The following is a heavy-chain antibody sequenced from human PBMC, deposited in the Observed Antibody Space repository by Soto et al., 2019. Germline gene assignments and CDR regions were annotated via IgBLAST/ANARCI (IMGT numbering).Heavy chain of an antibody. D-gene: IGHD3-22*01. V-gene: IGHV3-30*18. CDR2: ISYDGSNK. J-gene: IGHJ6*02. CDR3: AKDSYYYDSSGYYYPDYGMDV. Sequence: GGSLRLSCAASGFTFSSYGMHWVRQAPGKGLEWVAVISYDGSNKYYADSVKGRFTISRDNSKNTLYLQMNSLRAEDTAVYYCAKDSYYYDSSGYYYPDYGMDVWGQGTTVTVSS. CDR1: GFTFSSYG.